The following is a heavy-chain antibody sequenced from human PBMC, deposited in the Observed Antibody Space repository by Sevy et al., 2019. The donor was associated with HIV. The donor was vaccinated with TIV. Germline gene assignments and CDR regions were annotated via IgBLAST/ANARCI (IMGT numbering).Heavy chain of an antibody. J-gene: IGHJ4*02. V-gene: IGHV1-2*02. CDR3: VRDDRDGYFEY. CDR2: INPDSGGP. CDR1: GYTFTGYY. Sequence: ASVKVSCKASGYTFTGYYMHWVRQAPGQGLQWMGWINPDSGGPNYAPKFQGRVTLTRDTSISTAYMELSRLKSADTAVYYCVRDDRDGYFEYWGQGTLVTVSS.